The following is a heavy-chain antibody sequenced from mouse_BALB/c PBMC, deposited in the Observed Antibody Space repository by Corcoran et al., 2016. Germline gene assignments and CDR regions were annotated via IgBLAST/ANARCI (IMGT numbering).Heavy chain of an antibody. D-gene: IGHD3-3*01. CDR3: AREGRWFAY. CDR1: GYTFSSYW. J-gene: IGHJ3*01. V-gene: IGHV1-9*01. Sequence: QVQLQQSGAELMKPGASVKISCKATGYTFSSYWIEWVKQRPGHGLEWIGEILPGSGSTNYNEKFKGKATFTADTSSNTAYMQLSSLTSEDSAVYYCAREGRWFAYWGQGTLVTVSA. CDR2: ILPGSGST.